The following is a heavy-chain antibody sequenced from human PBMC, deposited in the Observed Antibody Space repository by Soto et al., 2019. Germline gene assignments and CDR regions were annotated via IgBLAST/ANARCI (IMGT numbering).Heavy chain of an antibody. CDR1: GLTFSTYA. Sequence: GSLRPTCPASGLTFSTYAMNWVRQPPGKGLEWVSSISCGGAYTYYADSVQVRFTISRDNSKNTLNLQMNSLRAEDTAVYYCERDSHPYSTTYYFDYWGQGTLVTVYS. V-gene: IGHV3-23*01. D-gene: IGHD1-1*01. J-gene: IGHJ4*02. CDR2: ISCGGAYT. CDR3: ERDSHPYSTTYYFDY.